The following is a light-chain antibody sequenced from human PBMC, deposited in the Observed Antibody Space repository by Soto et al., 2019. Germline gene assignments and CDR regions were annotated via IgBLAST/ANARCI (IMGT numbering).Light chain of an antibody. J-gene: IGKJ1*01. CDR3: QHYDASPWT. Sequence: EIVLTQSPGTLSLSPGERATPSCRASQSISSNYVAWYQQKPGQAPRLLIYGAFARAAGIPGRFSGSASGTDFTLTISRLEPEDFAVYFCQHYDASPWTFGQGTKVELK. V-gene: IGKV3-20*01. CDR1: QSISSNY. CDR2: GAF.